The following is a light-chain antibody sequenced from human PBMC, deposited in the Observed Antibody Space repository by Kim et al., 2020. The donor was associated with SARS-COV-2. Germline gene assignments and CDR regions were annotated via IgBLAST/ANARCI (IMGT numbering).Light chain of an antibody. V-gene: IGKV1-33*01. Sequence: DIQMTQSPSSLSASVGDRVTITCQASQDISNYLNWYQQKPGKAPKLLIYDASNLETGVPSRFSGSGSGTEFIFTISSLQPEDIGTYYCQQYDNLPLTFGGGTNVDIK. J-gene: IGKJ4*01. CDR3: QQYDNLPLT. CDR2: DAS. CDR1: QDISNY.